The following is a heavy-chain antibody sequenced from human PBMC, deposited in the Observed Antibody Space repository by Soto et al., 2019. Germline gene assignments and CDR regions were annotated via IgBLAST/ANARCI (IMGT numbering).Heavy chain of an antibody. CDR2: INAGNGNT. Sequence: QVQLVQSGAEVKKPGASVKVSCKASGYTFTSYAMHWVRQAPGQRLEWMGWINAGNGNTKYSQKFQGRVTITRDKPASPAYMELSSLRSEDTAVYYCATLLDSSGWYFVDYWGQGNLVNVSS. J-gene: IGHJ4*02. D-gene: IGHD6-19*01. V-gene: IGHV1-3*01. CDR3: ATLLDSSGWYFVDY. CDR1: GYTFTSYA.